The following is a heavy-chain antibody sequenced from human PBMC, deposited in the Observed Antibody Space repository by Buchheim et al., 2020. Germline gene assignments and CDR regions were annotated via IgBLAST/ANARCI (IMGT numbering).Heavy chain of an antibody. V-gene: IGHV4-39*01. CDR1: GGSISSSSYY. CDR2: IYYSGNT. D-gene: IGHD6-19*01. Sequence: QLQLQESGPGLVKPSETLSLTCTVSGGSISSSSYYWGWIRQPPGKGLEWIGSIYYSGNTYYNPSLKSRVTISVDTTKNQFFLKLSSVTAADTVVYYCARSIAVAGTVSGYFDSWGQGTL. J-gene: IGHJ4*02. CDR3: ARSIAVAGTVSGYFDS.